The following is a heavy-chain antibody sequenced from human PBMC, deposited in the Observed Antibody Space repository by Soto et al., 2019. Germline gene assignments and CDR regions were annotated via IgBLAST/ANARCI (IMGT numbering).Heavy chain of an antibody. CDR3: VIFCGGDCYNH. D-gene: IGHD2-21*02. V-gene: IGHV3-30-3*01. CDR1: GFDFSSHP. CDR2: VAFDVGDE. Sequence: QVQLVESGGGVGQPGRALRLSCAASGFDFSSHPMHWVRQPPGKGPEWLATVAFDVGDEFYADAVKGRFTIYRDNSKSTLFLQMNSLTAENTATYYCVIFCGGDCYNHWGQGTLVAVSS. J-gene: IGHJ4*02.